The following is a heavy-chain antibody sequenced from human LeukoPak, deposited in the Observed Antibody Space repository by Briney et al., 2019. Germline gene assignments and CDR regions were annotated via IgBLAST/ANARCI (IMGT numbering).Heavy chain of an antibody. J-gene: IGHJ6*02. CDR3: ATGIKVAGTGMDV. V-gene: IGHV5-51*01. CDR1: GYSFTTYW. D-gene: IGHD6-19*01. Sequence: GESLKISCKGSGYSFTTYWIGWVRQLPGKGLEWMGTVYPGDSDSRYSQSFQGQVIISADKSINTAYLQWKSLKASDTATYYYATGIKVAGTGMDVWGQGTTVTVSS. CDR2: VYPGDSDS.